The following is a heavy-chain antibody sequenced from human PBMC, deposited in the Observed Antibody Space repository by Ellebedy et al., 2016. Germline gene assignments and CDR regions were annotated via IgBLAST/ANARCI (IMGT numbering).Heavy chain of an antibody. CDR1: GFTFRTYT. D-gene: IGHD3-3*01. Sequence: GESLKISXAASGFTFRTYTMNWVRQAPGKGLEWVSSISSSGSHIYYADSVKGRPTISRDNAKNSLSLQMNSLRAEDTAVYYCARTYDFWSSSRFDYWGQGTLVTVSS. V-gene: IGHV3-21*01. J-gene: IGHJ4*02. CDR2: ISSSGSHI. CDR3: ARTYDFWSSSRFDY.